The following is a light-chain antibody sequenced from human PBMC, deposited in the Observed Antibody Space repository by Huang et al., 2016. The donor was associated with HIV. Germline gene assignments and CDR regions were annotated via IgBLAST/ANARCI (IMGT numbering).Light chain of an antibody. CDR2: RAS. J-gene: IGKJ1*01. Sequence: DIVVTQSPDSLTVSLGERATVNCSSHQSLLDSSNNKNSLACYQHKPGQPPKLLIYRASTRESGVPDRFSGSGSGKDFTLTITSLHAEDAAIYFCHQYDTMPQTFGRGTKVEVK. V-gene: IGKV4-1*01. CDR3: HQYDTMPQT. CDR1: QSLLDSSNNKNS.